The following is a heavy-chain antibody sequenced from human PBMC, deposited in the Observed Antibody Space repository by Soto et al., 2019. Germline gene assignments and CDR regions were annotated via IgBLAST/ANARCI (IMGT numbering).Heavy chain of an antibody. V-gene: IGHV4-34*01. CDR3: ARGSLTIFGVVITGYYGMDV. Sequence: QVQLQQCGAGLLKPSETLSLTCAVYGGSFSGYYWSWIRQPPGKGLEWIGEINHSGSTNYNPSLKSRVTISVDTSKNQFSLKLSSVTGADTAVYYCARGSLTIFGVVITGYYGMDVWGQGTTVTVSS. CDR1: GGSFSGYY. CDR2: INHSGST. D-gene: IGHD3-3*01. J-gene: IGHJ6*02.